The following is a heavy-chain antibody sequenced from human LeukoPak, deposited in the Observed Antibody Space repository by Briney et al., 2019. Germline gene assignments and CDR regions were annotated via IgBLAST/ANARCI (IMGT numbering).Heavy chain of an antibody. V-gene: IGHV4-59*01. J-gene: IGHJ4*02. CDR1: GGSINNYF. Sequence: SETLSLTCTVSGGSINNYFWSWIRQPPGKGLEWIGYIYYSGSTNYNPSLKSRVTISVDTSKNQFSLKLSSVTAADTAVYYCARDSGPGLTGYFDYWGQGTLVTVSS. CDR2: IYYSGST. D-gene: IGHD2-15*01. CDR3: ARDSGPGLTGYFDY.